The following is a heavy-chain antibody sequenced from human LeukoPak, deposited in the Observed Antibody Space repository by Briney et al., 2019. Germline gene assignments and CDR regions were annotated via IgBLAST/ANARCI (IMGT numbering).Heavy chain of an antibody. Sequence: PSETLSLTCAVYGGPFSKYYWSWIRQPPGKGLEWIGEINHSGSTIYNPSLKSRVTISVDTSKTQFSLKLSSVTAADTAVYYCASSTILLNTVTTRWGQGTLVTVSS. D-gene: IGHD4-17*01. CDR1: GGPFSKYY. CDR3: ASSTILLNTVTTR. J-gene: IGHJ4*02. V-gene: IGHV4-34*01. CDR2: INHSGST.